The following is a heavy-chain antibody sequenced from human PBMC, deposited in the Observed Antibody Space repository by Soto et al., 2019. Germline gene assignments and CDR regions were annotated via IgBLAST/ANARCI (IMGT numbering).Heavy chain of an antibody. D-gene: IGHD3-10*01. CDR3: ARVGHGGSGSYYPALEYNWFDP. CDR1: GGSISSYY. J-gene: IGHJ5*02. CDR2: IYYSGST. Sequence: SETLSLTCTVSGGSISSYYWSWIRQPPGKGLEWIGYIYYSGSTNYNPSLKSRVTISVDTSKNQFSLKLSSVTAADTAVYYCARVGHGGSGSYYPALEYNWFDPWGQGTLVTVSS. V-gene: IGHV4-59*01.